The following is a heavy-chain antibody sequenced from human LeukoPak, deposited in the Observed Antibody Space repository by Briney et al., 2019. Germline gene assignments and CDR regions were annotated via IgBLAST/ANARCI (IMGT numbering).Heavy chain of an antibody. CDR2: ISAYNGNT. J-gene: IGHJ5*02. D-gene: IGHD2-21*02. V-gene: IGHV1-18*01. Sequence: ASVKVSCKASGYTFTSYAISWVRQAPGQGLEWMGWISAYNGNTNYAQKLQGRVTMTTDTSTSIAYMEPRSLRSDDTAVYYCARKTVVTTNWFDPWGQGTLVTVSS. CDR3: ARKTVVTTNWFDP. CDR1: GYTFTSYA.